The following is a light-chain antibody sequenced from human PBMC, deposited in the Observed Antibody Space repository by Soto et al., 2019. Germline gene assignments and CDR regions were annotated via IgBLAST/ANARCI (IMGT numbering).Light chain of an antibody. V-gene: IGLV1-40*01. J-gene: IGLJ2*01. Sequence: QSVLTQPPSVSGAPGQRITISCTGSSSNIGAGYDVQWYQQLPGTAPKLLIYANTNRPSGVPDRFSGSKSGPSASLAITGLQAEDEAEYHCQSYDSSLRGAVFGGGTKLTVL. CDR3: QSYDSSLRGAV. CDR2: ANT. CDR1: SSNIGAGYD.